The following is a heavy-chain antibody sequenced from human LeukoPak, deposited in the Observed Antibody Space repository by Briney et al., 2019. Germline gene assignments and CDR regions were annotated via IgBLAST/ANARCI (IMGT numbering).Heavy chain of an antibody. V-gene: IGHV4-4*02. D-gene: IGHD6-19*01. Sequence: SGTLSLTCAVSGGSISGTNWWSWVRQPPGKGLEWIGEIYHDGSTNYNPSLKSRVTISVDTSKNQFSLKLSSVTAADTAVYYCARDGAVAGILPDYWGQGTLVTVSS. CDR1: GGSISGTNW. CDR3: ARDGAVAGILPDY. CDR2: IYHDGST. J-gene: IGHJ4*02.